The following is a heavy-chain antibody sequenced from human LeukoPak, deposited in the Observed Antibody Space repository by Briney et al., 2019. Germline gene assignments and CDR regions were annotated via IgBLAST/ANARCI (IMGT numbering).Heavy chain of an antibody. CDR2: ISSSSSYI. CDR3: ARARNSGILTGYHLDY. Sequence: PGGSLRLSCAASGFTFSSYSMNWVRQAPGKGLEWVSSISSSSSYIYYADSVKGRFTISRDNAKNSLYLQMNSLRAEDTAVYYCARARNSGILTGYHLDYWGQGTLVTVSS. CDR1: GFTFSSYS. D-gene: IGHD3-9*01. J-gene: IGHJ4*02. V-gene: IGHV3-21*01.